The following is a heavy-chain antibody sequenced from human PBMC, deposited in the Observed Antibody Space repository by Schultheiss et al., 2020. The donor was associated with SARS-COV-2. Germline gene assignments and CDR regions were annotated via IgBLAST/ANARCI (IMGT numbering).Heavy chain of an antibody. V-gene: IGHV4-30-2*01. D-gene: IGHD4-17*01. CDR2: IYHSGST. J-gene: IGHJ5*02. Sequence: SETLSLTCAVSGGSISSGGYSWSWIRQPPGKGLEWIGYIYHSGSTYYNPSLKSRVTISVDKSKNQFSLKLSSVTAADTAVYYCARMTTVTTDWFDPWGQGTLVTVSS. CDR1: GGSISSGGYS. CDR3: ARMTTVTTDWFDP.